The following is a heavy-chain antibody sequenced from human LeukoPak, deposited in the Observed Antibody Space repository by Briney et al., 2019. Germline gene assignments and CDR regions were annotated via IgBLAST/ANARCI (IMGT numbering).Heavy chain of an antibody. J-gene: IGHJ6*03. Sequence: GGSLRLSCAASGFTFSSYAMSWVRQAPGKGLEWVSAISGSGGGTYYADSVKGRFTISRDNSKNTLYLQMNSLRAEDTAVHYCAKFRAYYYYYYMDVWGKGTTVTVSS. CDR1: GFTFSSYA. CDR3: AKFRAYYYYYYMDV. V-gene: IGHV3-23*01. D-gene: IGHD3-10*01. CDR2: ISGSGGGT.